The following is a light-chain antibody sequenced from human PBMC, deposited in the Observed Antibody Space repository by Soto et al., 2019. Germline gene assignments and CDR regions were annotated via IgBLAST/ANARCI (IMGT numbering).Light chain of an antibody. V-gene: IGKV3-20*01. CDR3: QQYGSSYT. J-gene: IGKJ2*01. Sequence: EIVLTQSPGTLSLSPGERATLSCRASQSVSSSYLAWYQQKPGQAPRLLIYGASSRATGIPDRFRGSGSGTDFTLTISRLEPEDFAVYYCQQYGSSYTFGQGTKLDI. CDR1: QSVSSSY. CDR2: GAS.